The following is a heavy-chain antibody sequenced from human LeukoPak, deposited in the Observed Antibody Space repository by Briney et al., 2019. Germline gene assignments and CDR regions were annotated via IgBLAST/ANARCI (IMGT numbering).Heavy chain of an antibody. Sequence: PGGSLRLSCAASELMFSSYAMSWVRQAPGKGLEWVPGISDDSGSTYYADSVRGRFTISRDNSKNTLYLQMNSLRVEDTAIYYCAKDQYSSGWYFDYWGQGTLVTVSS. J-gene: IGHJ4*02. CDR1: ELMFSSYA. V-gene: IGHV3-23*01. D-gene: IGHD6-19*01. CDR3: AKDQYSSGWYFDY. CDR2: ISDDSGST.